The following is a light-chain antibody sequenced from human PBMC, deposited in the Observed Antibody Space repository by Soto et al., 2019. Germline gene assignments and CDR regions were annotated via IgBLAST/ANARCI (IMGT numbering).Light chain of an antibody. CDR1: QSISSS. V-gene: IGKV3-15*01. CDR2: GPS. J-gene: IGKJ1*01. CDR3: KHYYRWPGT. Sequence: EILMTQSPATLSVSPGERATLSCRASQSISSSLVWYQQKPGQAPRLLIYGPSTRATGIPARFSGSGSGTEFTLTISSLQSEDVAVYYCKHYYRWPGTFGQGTKVEIK.